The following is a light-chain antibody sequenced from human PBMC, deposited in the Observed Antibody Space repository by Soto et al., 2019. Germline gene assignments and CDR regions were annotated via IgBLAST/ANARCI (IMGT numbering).Light chain of an antibody. CDR1: SSNIGGNT. J-gene: IGLJ3*02. CDR2: SNS. Sequence: QSVLTQPPSVSGTPGQRVTISCSGSSSNIGGNTVNWYQQLPGTAPKLLIYSNSQRPSGVPDRFSGSKSGTSASLAISGLQSEDEADYYCAAWDDSLNGHWVFGGGTKVTVL. V-gene: IGLV1-44*01. CDR3: AAWDDSLNGHWV.